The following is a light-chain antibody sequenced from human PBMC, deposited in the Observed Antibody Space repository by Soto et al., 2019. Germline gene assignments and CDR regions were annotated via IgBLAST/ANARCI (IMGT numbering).Light chain of an antibody. Sequence: DIQMTQSPSTLSASVGDRVTITCRASQSISSWLAWYQQKPGKAPKLLIYKASSLESGVPSRFSGSGSGTECTLTISSLQHDDFATYYCQQYNSYPITYGQGTRLEIK. J-gene: IGKJ5*01. CDR1: QSISSW. V-gene: IGKV1-5*03. CDR3: QQYNSYPIT. CDR2: KAS.